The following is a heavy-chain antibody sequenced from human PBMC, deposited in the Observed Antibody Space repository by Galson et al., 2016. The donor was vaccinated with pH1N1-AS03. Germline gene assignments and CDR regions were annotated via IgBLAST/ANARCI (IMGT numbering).Heavy chain of an antibody. CDR1: GDSITRSC. CDR2: IYYSGKS. D-gene: IGHD3-3*01. V-gene: IGHV4-59*01. J-gene: IGHJ4*02. CDR3: ARGASTVFGSVMGYFDS. Sequence: SETLSLTCTVSGDSITRSCWAWMRQTPGKGLEWLGYIYYSGKSIYNPSLESRVTISLGTSMTQFSLSLNSVTAADTAVYYCARGASTVFGSVMGYFDSWGQGILVTVSS.